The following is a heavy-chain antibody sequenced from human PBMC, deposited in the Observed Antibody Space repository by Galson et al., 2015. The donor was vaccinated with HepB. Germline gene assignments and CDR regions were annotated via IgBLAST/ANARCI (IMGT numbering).Heavy chain of an antibody. CDR1: GYTFTSYG. V-gene: IGHV1-18*01. D-gene: IGHD2-2*01. CDR2: ISAYNGNT. Sequence: SVKVSCKASGYTFTSYGISWVRQAPGQGLEGMGWISAYNGNTNYAQKLQGRVTMTTDTSTSTAYMELRSLRSDDTAVYYCARGDCSSTSCSHFDIWGQGTMVTVSS. CDR3: ARGDCSSTSCSHFDI. J-gene: IGHJ3*02.